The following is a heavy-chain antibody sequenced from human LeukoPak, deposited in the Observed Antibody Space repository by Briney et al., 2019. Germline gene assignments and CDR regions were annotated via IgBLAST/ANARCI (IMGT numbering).Heavy chain of an antibody. V-gene: IGHV3-23*05. J-gene: IGHJ6*02. CDR2: IDTKGTRT. CDR1: GFILSNCA. CDR3: AKVAVWYYGMDV. Sequence: GSLRLSCAASGFILSNCAMTWVRQAPGKGLEWVSGIDTKGTRTYYADSVKGRFTISRDNSKNTLFLQMNSLRAEDTALYYCAKVAVWYYGMDVWGQGTTVTVSS. D-gene: IGHD2-21*01.